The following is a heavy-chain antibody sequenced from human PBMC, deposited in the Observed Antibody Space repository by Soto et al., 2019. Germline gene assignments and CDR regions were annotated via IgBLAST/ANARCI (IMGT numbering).Heavy chain of an antibody. CDR1: GYTFTSWG. Sequence: QVQLVQSGAEVKKPGASVKVSCKASGYTFTSWGISWGRQAPGQGLEWMGWTSPNNGNTNYAQKLQGRVTMTTDTSTSTAYMELRSLRSDDTAVYYCARDLRFLEWLPRSSYYYYGMDVWGQGTTVTVSS. CDR3: ARDLRFLEWLPRSSYYYYGMDV. V-gene: IGHV1-18*01. CDR2: TSPNNGNT. D-gene: IGHD3-3*01. J-gene: IGHJ6*02.